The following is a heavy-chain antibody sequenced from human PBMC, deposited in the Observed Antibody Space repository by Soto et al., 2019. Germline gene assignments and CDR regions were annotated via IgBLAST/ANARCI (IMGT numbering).Heavy chain of an antibody. CDR3: ARSPRSSPYFDY. J-gene: IGHJ4*02. D-gene: IGHD6-13*01. V-gene: IGHV5-51*01. CDR2: IYPGDHET. Sequence: LGESLKISCQASGYTFINNWIGWVRQLPGKGLEWMGIIYPGDHETRYSPSFHGKVTISADRSINTAYLQWNSLEASDTAFYFCARSPRSSPYFDYWGQGALVTVSS. CDR1: GYTFINNW.